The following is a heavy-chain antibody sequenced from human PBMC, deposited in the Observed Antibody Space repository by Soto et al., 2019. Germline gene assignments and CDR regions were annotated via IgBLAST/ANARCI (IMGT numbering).Heavy chain of an antibody. J-gene: IGHJ4*02. Sequence: ASVKVSCKASGYTFTGDYMHWVRQAPGQGLEWMGWINPNSGGTNYAQKFQGRVTMTRDTSISTAYMELSRLRSDDTAVYYCARDYCSSTSCYTGRFDYWGQGTLVTVSS. CDR1: GYTFTGDY. D-gene: IGHD2-2*02. CDR2: INPNSGGT. V-gene: IGHV1-2*02. CDR3: ARDYCSSTSCYTGRFDY.